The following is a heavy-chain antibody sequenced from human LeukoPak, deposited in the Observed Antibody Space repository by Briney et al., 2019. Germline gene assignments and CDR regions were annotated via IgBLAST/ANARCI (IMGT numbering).Heavy chain of an antibody. CDR3: AREIGSYYDSSGTFDY. D-gene: IGHD3-22*01. CDR1: GGSISSGGYY. CDR2: IYYSGST. Sequence: PSQTLSLTRTVSGGSISSGGYYWSGIRQHPGKGLEWIGYIYYSGSTYYHPSLKSRVTISVDTSKNQFSLKLSSVTAADTAVYYCAREIGSYYDSSGTFDYWGQGTLVTVSS. J-gene: IGHJ4*02. V-gene: IGHV4-31*03.